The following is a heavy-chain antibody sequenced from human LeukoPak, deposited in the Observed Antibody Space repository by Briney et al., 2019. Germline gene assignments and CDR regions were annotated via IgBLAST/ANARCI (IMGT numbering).Heavy chain of an antibody. CDR3: AKDRKGYSYD. D-gene: IGHD5-18*01. CDR2: ISYDGSNK. J-gene: IGHJ4*02. V-gene: IGHV3-30*18. CDR1: GFTFSSYG. Sequence: GRSLRLSCAASGFTFSSYGVHWVRQAPGKGLEWVAVISYDGSNKYYADSVKGRFTISRDNSKNTLYLQMNSLRAEDTAVYYCAKDRKGYSYDWGQGTLVTVSS.